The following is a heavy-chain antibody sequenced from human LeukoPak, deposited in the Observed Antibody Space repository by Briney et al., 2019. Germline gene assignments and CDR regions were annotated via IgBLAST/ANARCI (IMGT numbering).Heavy chain of an antibody. D-gene: IGHD2-21*02. CDR2: IIPIFGTA. Sequence: SVKVSCKASGGTFSSYAISWVRQAPGQGLEWMGGIIPIFGTANYAQKFQGRVTITADESTSTAYMELSSLRSEDTAVYYCARVCGGDCYHYDAFDIWGQGTMVTVSS. CDR3: ARVCGGDCYHYDAFDI. J-gene: IGHJ3*02. V-gene: IGHV1-69*13. CDR1: GGTFSSYA.